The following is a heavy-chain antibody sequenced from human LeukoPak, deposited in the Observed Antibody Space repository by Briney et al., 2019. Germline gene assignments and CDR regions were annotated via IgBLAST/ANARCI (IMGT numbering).Heavy chain of an antibody. J-gene: IGHJ4*02. CDR3: AKRAYSVIGTTHFDS. V-gene: IGHV3-23*01. D-gene: IGHD2-15*01. Sequence: GGSLRLSCAASGFTFTSYAMSWVRQAPGKGLEWVSAVSGSGGSTFYADSVKGRFTISRVNSKNTLYLQMNSLRAEDTAVYYCAKRAYSVIGTTHFDSWGQGTLVTVSS. CDR1: GFTFTSYA. CDR2: VSGSGGST.